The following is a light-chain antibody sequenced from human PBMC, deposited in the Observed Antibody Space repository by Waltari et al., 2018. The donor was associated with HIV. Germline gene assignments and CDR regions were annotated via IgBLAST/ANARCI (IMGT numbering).Light chain of an antibody. CDR2: GAS. CDR3: QQYNSWPPAWT. V-gene: IGKV3-15*01. Sequence: EVVMTQSPATLSVSPGDRATLSCRASHSVSSNLAWYQQKPGEAPRLLIFGASTRATGIPARFSGSGSGTEFTLTISFLQSKDFAVYYCQQYNSWPPAWTFGQGTNVEIK. CDR1: HSVSSN. J-gene: IGKJ1*01.